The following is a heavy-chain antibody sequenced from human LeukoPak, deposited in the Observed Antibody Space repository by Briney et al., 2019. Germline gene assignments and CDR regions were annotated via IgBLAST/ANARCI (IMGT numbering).Heavy chain of an antibody. CDR3: ARGPPYYDYVWGSYPGGY. CDR1: GYTFTSYG. CDR2: ISAYNGNT. V-gene: IGHV1-18*01. Sequence: ASVKVSCKASGYTFTSYGISWVRQAPGQGLEWMGWISAYNGNTNYAQKFQGRVTMTRDTSISTAYMELSRLRSDDTAVYYCARGPPYYDYVWGSYPGGYWGQGTLVTVSS. J-gene: IGHJ4*02. D-gene: IGHD3-16*02.